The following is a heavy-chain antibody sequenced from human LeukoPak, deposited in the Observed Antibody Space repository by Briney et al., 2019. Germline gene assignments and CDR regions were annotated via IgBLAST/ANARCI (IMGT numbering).Heavy chain of an antibody. CDR3: ARTRRYCYDSSGYPFDC. CDR2: VIPMFGKA. D-gene: IGHD3-22*01. J-gene: IGHJ4*02. Sequence: ASVKVSCKASGGTFSSYAISWVRQAPGQGLEWMGGVIPMFGKANHAQKFQSRVTITADESTSTACMELSSLRSENTAVSYGARTRRYCYDSSGYPFDCWGQGTLVTVSS. V-gene: IGHV1-69*13. CDR1: GGTFSSYA.